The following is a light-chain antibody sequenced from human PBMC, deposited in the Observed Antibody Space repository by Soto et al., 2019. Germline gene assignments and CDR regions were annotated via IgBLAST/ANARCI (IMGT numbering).Light chain of an antibody. V-gene: IGKV1-5*03. CDR3: QQYNSYSSGT. CDR2: KAS. CDR1: QSIDSW. Sequence: DIQMTQSPSTLSAPVGDRVTITCRASQSIDSWLAWYQQKPGKAPNLLIYKASSLESGVPSRFSGSGSGTEFTLSISSLQPDDFATYYCQQYNSYSSGTFGQGTKVDIK. J-gene: IGKJ1*01.